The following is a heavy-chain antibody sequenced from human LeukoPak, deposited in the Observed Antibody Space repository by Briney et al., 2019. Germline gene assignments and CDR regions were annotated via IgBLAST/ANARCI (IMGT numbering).Heavy chain of an antibody. CDR3: ARNRYYYDSSGPTDY. D-gene: IGHD3-22*01. CDR1: GFTFSTYC. CDR2: ICPDGTVT. V-gene: IGHV3-74*01. J-gene: IGHJ4*02. Sequence: GGSLRLSCAASGFTFSTYCMHWVRQAPGKGPMWVSRICPDGTVTNYADSVKARFIISRDNARNTLYLQMNSLRAEDTAMYYCARNRYYYDSSGPTDYWGQGTLVTVSS.